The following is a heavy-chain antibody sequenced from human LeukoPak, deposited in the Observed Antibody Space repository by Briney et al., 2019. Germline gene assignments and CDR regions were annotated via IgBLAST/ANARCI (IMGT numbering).Heavy chain of an antibody. D-gene: IGHD6-6*01. CDR2: IYYSGST. Sequence: SETLSLTCTVSGGSISSSSYYWGWIRQLPGKGLEWIGSIYYSGSTYYNPSLKSRVTISVDTSKNQFSLKLSSVTAADTAVYYCARLSSEYSSSSYYYYGMDVWGQGTTVTVSS. J-gene: IGHJ6*02. CDR1: GGSISSSSYY. V-gene: IGHV4-39*01. CDR3: ARLSSEYSSSSYYYYGMDV.